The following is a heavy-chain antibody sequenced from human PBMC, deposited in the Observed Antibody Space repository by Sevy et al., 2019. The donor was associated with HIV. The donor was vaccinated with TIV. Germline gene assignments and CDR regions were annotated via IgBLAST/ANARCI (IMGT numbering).Heavy chain of an antibody. V-gene: IGHV3-43*01. J-gene: IGHJ6*02. D-gene: IGHD4-4*01. CDR2: ISWDGGST. CDR1: GFTFDDYT. Sequence: GGSLRLSCAASGFTFDDYTMHWVRQAPGKGLEWVSLISWDGGSTYYADSVKGRFTISRDNSKNSLYLQMNSLRTEDTAVYYCAKDRRAGYSNYVYYGMDVWGQVTTVTVSS. CDR3: AKDRRAGYSNYVYYGMDV.